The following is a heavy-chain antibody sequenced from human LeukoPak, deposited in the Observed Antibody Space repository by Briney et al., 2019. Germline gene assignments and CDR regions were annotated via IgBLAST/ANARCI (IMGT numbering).Heavy chain of an antibody. J-gene: IGHJ5*02. Sequence: GGSLRLSCAASGFSFSNYAMSWVRQAPGKRLEWVSVISDSTTYYADSVKGRFTISRDNSRNTLYLQMNSLRAEDTAVYYCAKGGGYWCWASWGQGTLVTVSS. CDR1: GFSFSNYA. CDR3: AKGGGYWCWAS. CDR2: ISDSTT. V-gene: IGHV3-23*01. D-gene: IGHD2-21*01.